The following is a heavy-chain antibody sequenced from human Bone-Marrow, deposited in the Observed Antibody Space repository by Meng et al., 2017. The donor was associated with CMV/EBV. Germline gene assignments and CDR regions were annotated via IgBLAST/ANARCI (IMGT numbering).Heavy chain of an antibody. Sequence: SGFTFSSDGRSWVRQAPGKGLEWVSAITDSGGYTLYADSVKGRFTISRDNSKDTLYLQMNSLRAEDTAVYYCAKDAAYGSGSYVSDYWGQGTLVTVSS. J-gene: IGHJ4*02. D-gene: IGHD3-10*01. CDR3: AKDAAYGSGSYVSDY. CDR1: GFTFSSDG. CDR2: ITDSGGYT. V-gene: IGHV3-23*01.